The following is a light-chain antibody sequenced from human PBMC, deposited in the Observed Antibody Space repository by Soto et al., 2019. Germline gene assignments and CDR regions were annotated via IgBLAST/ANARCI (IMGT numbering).Light chain of an antibody. CDR2: NTS. CDR1: TGTVTSGHY. V-gene: IGLV7-46*01. Sequence: QAVVTQEPSLTVSPGGTVTLTCGSSTGTVTSGHYPYWFHQKPGQAPRTLVYNTSDKHSWTPARFSGSRLGGKAALTLSGAQPEDEADFYCLLAYSGARVFGGGTKLTVL. CDR3: LLAYSGARV. J-gene: IGLJ3*02.